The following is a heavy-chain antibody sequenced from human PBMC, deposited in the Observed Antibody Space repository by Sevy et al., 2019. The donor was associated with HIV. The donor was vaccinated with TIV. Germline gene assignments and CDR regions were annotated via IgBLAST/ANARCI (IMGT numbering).Heavy chain of an antibody. D-gene: IGHD4-17*01. V-gene: IGHV4-38-2*02. CDR2: IFHTGTT. CDR3: ARDGLHTYGLRFDY. CDR1: GYSISSGYY. J-gene: IGHJ4*01. Sequence: SETLSLTCTVSGYSISSGYYWGWIRQPPGKGLQWIGSIFHTGTTYYNPSLNSRLTISLDTSKNQLSLNMTSVTAADTAVYYCARDGLHTYGLRFDYWGQGSLVTVSS.